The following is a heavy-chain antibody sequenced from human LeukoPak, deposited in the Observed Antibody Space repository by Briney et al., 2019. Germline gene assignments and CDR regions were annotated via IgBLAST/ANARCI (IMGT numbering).Heavy chain of an antibody. CDR3: ACSAYYDSSPGYFDY. V-gene: IGHV4-34*01. J-gene: IGHJ4*02. CDR2: INHSGST. D-gene: IGHD3-22*01. Sequence: SETLSLTCAVYGWSFSGYYWSWIRQPPGKGLEWIGEINHSGSTNYNPSLKSRVTISVDTSKNQFSLKLSSVTAADTAVYYCACSAYYDSSPGYFDYWGQGTLVTVSS. CDR1: GWSFSGYY.